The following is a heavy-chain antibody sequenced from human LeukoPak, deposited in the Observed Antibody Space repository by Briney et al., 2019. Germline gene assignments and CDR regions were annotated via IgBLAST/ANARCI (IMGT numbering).Heavy chain of an antibody. V-gene: IGHV1-69*13. D-gene: IGHD1-26*01. J-gene: IGHJ4*02. CDR2: IIPIFGTA. CDR3: ARGRGGYVFDY. Sequence: ASVKVSCKASGGTFSSYDISWVRQAPGQGLEWMGGIIPIFGTANYAQKFQGRVTITADESTSTAYMELSSLRSEDTAVYYCARGRGGYVFDYWGQGTLVTVSS. CDR1: GGTFSSYD.